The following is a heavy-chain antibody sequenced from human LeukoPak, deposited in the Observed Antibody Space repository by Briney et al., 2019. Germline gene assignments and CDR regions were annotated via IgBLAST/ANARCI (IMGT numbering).Heavy chain of an antibody. V-gene: IGHV3-23*01. CDR3: AGTHYYDSSGYYYFDY. Sequence: GGSLRLSCAASGFTFSSYAMSWVRQAPGKGLEWVSAISGSGGSTYYADSVKGRFTISRDNSKNTLYLQMNSLRAEDTAVYYCAGTHYYDSSGYYYFDYWGQGTLVTVSS. CDR2: ISGSGGST. J-gene: IGHJ4*02. CDR1: GFTFSSYA. D-gene: IGHD3-22*01.